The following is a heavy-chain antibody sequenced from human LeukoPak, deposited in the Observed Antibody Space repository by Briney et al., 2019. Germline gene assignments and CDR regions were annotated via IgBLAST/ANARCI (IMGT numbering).Heavy chain of an antibody. J-gene: IGHJ4*02. Sequence: SETLSLTCTVFGGSISSGDYYWSWIRQPPGKGLEWIGYIYYSGSTYYNPSLKSRVTISVDTSKNQFPLKLSSVAAADTAVYYCARFERGYSGSEGIDYWGQGTLVAVSS. V-gene: IGHV4-30-4*01. D-gene: IGHD5-12*01. CDR3: ARFERGYSGSEGIDY. CDR2: IYYSGST. CDR1: GGSISSGDYY.